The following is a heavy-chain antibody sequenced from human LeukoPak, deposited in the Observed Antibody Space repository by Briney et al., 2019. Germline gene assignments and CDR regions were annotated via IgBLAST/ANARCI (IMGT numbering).Heavy chain of an antibody. CDR1: GYSFTSYW. CDR3: ARRSSYYYDSSGPPYWYFDL. CDR2: IYPGDSDT. V-gene: IGHV5-51*01. J-gene: IGHJ2*01. Sequence: GESLKISCKGSGYSFTSYWIGWVRQMPGKGLEWMGIIYPGDSDTRYSPSFQGQVTISADKSISTAYLQWSSLKASDTAMYYCARRSSYYYDSSGPPYWYFDLWGRGTLVTVSS. D-gene: IGHD3-22*01.